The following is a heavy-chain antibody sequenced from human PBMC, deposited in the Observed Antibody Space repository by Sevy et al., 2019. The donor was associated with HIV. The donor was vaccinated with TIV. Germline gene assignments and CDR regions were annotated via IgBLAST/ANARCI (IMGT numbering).Heavy chain of an antibody. V-gene: IGHV3-30*18. CDR3: AKDISGASSSWSFDY. CDR1: GFTFSNYG. J-gene: IGHJ4*02. D-gene: IGHD6-19*01. Sequence: GGSLRLSCEASGFTFSNYGMHWVRQAPGKGLEWVAIISHDGSNKYYPDSVKDRFTISRDNSKHSLYRQMNSLRPEDKGVYYCAKDISGASSSWSFDYWGQGTLVTVSS. CDR2: ISHDGSNK.